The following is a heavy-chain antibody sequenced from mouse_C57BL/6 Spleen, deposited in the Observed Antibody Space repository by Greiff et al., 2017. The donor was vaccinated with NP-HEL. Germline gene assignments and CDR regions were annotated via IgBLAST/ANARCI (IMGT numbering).Heavy chain of an antibody. D-gene: IGHD2-4*01. CDR2: IRNKANGYTT. CDR1: GFTFTDYY. V-gene: IGHV7-3*01. CDR3: ARGVYYDFRPFAY. J-gene: IGHJ3*01. Sequence: EVMLVESGGGLVQPGGSLSLSCAASGFTFTDYYMSWVRQPPGKALEWLGFIRNKANGYTTEYSASVKGRFTISRDNSQSILYLQMNALRAEDSATYYCARGVYYDFRPFAYWGQGTLVTVSA.